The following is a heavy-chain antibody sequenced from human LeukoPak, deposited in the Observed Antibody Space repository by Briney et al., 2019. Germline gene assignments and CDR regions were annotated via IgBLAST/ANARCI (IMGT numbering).Heavy chain of an antibody. D-gene: IGHD3-22*01. J-gene: IGHJ6*03. CDR1: GGTFSSYS. Sequence: PRASVKVSCKGSGGTFSSYSISWVRQAPGQGLEWMGGIIPAFGTAHYAQKFQGRVTFTTDESTTTAYMELRSLRSEDTAVYYCASEGNYDSSGYSRYNYYYMDVWGKGTAVTVSS. V-gene: IGHV1-69*05. CDR2: IIPAFGTA. CDR3: ASEGNYDSSGYSRYNYYYMDV.